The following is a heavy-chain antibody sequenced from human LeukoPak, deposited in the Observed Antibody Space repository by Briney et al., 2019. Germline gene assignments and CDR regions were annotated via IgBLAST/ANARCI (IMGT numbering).Heavy chain of an antibody. D-gene: IGHD3-22*01. J-gene: IGHJ5*02. CDR3: ARHRYYYDSSGYYYQP. Sequence: KPSETLSLTCTVSGGSISSYYWSWIRQPAGKGLEWIGRIYTSGSTNYNPSLKSRVTISVDTSKNQFSLRLSSVTAADTAVYYCARHRYYYDSSGYYYQPWGQGTLVTVSS. CDR2: IYTSGST. V-gene: IGHV4-4*07. CDR1: GGSISSYY.